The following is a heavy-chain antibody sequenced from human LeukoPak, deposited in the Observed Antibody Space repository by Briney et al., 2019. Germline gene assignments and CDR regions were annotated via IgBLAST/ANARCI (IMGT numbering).Heavy chain of an antibody. Sequence: ASVNVSCTTSGFRFTSFGVSWVRQAPGQGLEWMGWISTYIGVTHYAEKFEDRVTMTIDTSTTTAYMELRSLRYDDTAVYYCARDSDYSGNGNGDWFDPWGQGTVVTVSS. D-gene: IGHD4-11*01. CDR3: ARDSDYSGNGNGDWFDP. J-gene: IGHJ5*02. CDR2: ISTYIGVT. V-gene: IGHV1-18*04. CDR1: GFRFTSFG.